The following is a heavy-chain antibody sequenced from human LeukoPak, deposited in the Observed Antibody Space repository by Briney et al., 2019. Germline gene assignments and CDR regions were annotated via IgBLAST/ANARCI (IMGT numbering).Heavy chain of an antibody. CDR1: GFTFSSYV. V-gene: IGHV3-23*01. J-gene: IGHJ4*02. CDR2: ISNSGGST. D-gene: IGHD3-10*01. CDR3: ANEGGIMLRGDLDY. Sequence: GGSLRLSCAASGFTFSSYVGTWDRQAPGKGLEWVSAISNSGGSTYYADSVKGRFTISRDNSKNTLYLQMNSLRAEDTAVYYCANEGGIMLRGDLDYWGQGTLVTVSS.